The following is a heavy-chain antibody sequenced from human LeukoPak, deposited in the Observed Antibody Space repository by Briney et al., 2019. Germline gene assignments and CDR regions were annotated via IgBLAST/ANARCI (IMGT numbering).Heavy chain of an antibody. J-gene: IGHJ4*02. CDR3: ARSDADGWDS. V-gene: IGHV4-34*01. D-gene: IGHD4-17*01. CDR1: GWSLRGYY. Sequence: PSETLSLTCAVYGWSLRGYYWSWIRQPPGKGLEWIGEINHSGRTNYNPSLKSRVTISIDTSENQFSLKLTSVTAADTALYYCARSDADGWDSWGQGSLVTVSS. CDR2: INHSGRT.